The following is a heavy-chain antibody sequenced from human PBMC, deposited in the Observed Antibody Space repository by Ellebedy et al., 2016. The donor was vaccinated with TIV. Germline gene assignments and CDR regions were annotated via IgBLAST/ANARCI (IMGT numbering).Heavy chain of an antibody. Sequence: GESLKISXKASGYSFTNYWIGWVRQMPGKGLEWMGIIFPGDSDLKYNPSFQGQVTISADKSISTAYLHLNNLKASDTAIYYCARQSLRGVSYLAYWGQGTLVTVSS. CDR3: ARQSLRGVSYLAY. CDR2: IFPGDSDL. CDR1: GYSFTNYW. V-gene: IGHV5-51*01. J-gene: IGHJ4*02. D-gene: IGHD3-16*01.